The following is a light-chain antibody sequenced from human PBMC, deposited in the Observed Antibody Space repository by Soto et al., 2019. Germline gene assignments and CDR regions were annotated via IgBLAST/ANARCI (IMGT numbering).Light chain of an antibody. CDR1: QSVSSSY. J-gene: IGKJ2*01. CDR2: GAS. CDR3: QQYGNSPSFT. Sequence: VLTQSPGTLSLSPGERATLSCRASQSVSSSYLAWYQQKPGQAPRLLIYGASSRATGIPDRFSGSGSGTDFTLTINRLEPEDIAVYFCQQYGNSPSFTFGQGTKVDIK. V-gene: IGKV3-20*01.